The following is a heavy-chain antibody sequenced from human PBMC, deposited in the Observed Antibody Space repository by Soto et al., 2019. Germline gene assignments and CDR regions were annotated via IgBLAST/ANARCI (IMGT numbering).Heavy chain of an antibody. D-gene: IGHD3-3*01. J-gene: IGHJ6*02. CDR1: GYTFTSYA. V-gene: IGHV1-3*01. CDR3: ARGEFGTIFGVVIPGVFKDV. Sequence: ASVKVSCKASGYTFTSYAMHWVRQAPGQRLEWMGWINAGNGNTKYSQKFQGRVTITRDTSASTAYMELSSLRSEDTAVYYCARGEFGTIFGVVIPGVFKDVWGQGTTVTVSS. CDR2: INAGNGNT.